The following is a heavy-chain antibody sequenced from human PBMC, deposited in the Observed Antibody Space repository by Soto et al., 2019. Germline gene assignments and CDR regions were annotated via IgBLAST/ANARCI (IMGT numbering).Heavy chain of an antibody. CDR1: GFTLSSYS. D-gene: IGHD6-19*01. J-gene: IGHJ4*02. CDR3: ARDHLGIAAGDFDL. CDR2: ISSGRPDI. Sequence: EVQLVESGGGLVKPGGSLRLSCAASGFTLSSYSMNWVRQAPGKGLEWVSSISSGRPDIFYADSVRGRFTISRDDAKKSLFLQMNSLRADDTAVYYCARDHLGIAAGDFDLWGQGTLVTVSS. V-gene: IGHV3-21*01.